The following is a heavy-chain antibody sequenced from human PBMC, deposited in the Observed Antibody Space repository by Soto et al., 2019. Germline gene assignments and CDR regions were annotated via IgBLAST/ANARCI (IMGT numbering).Heavy chain of an antibody. CDR3: ARAVAGTIPCDY. J-gene: IGHJ4*02. Sequence: GGSLRLSCAASGFTFSSYAMHWVRQAPGKGLEWVAVISYDGSNKYYADSVKGRFTISRDNSENTLYLQMNSLRAEDTAVYYCARAVAGTIPCDYWGQGTLVTVSS. D-gene: IGHD6-19*01. V-gene: IGHV3-30-3*01. CDR1: GFTFSSYA. CDR2: ISYDGSNK.